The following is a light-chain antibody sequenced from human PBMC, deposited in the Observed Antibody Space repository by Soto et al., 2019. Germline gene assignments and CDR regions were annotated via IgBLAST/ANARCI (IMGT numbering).Light chain of an antibody. V-gene: IGKV2-28*01. Sequence: DVVMTQSPLSLPVTPGEPASISCNSSQRLLHSNGFNYLDWYLQRPGQSPQLLIYLGSNRASGVPDRFSGSGSGTDFTLKISRVEADDVGVYYCMQALQSPRTVGRGSKLEIK. CDR1: QRLLHSNGFNY. J-gene: IGKJ2*01. CDR2: LGS. CDR3: MQALQSPRT.